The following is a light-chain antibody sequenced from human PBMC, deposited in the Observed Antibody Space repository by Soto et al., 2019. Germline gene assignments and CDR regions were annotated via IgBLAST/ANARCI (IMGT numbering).Light chain of an antibody. CDR1: QSISNW. CDR3: QQYNSYSWT. J-gene: IGKJ1*01. CDR2: KAS. Sequence: DIQMTQSPSTLSASVGDRVTITCRASQSISNWLAWYQQRPGKAPRLLIYKASNLESGVPSRFSGSGSGTEFTLIITSLQPDDSATYYCQQYNSYSWTFGQGNKVDIK. V-gene: IGKV1-5*03.